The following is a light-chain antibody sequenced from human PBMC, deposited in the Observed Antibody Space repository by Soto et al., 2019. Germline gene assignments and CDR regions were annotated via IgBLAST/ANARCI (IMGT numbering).Light chain of an antibody. CDR1: QSVSSY. V-gene: IGKV3-11*01. J-gene: IGKJ1*01. CDR3: QQRSNWPLT. CDR2: DAS. Sequence: EIVFAQSSAPLSFSPGERGPLSCRASQSVSSYLAWYQQKPGQAPRLLIYDASNRATGIPARFSGSGSGTDFTLTISSLEPEDFAVYYCQQRSNWPLTFGQGTKVDIK.